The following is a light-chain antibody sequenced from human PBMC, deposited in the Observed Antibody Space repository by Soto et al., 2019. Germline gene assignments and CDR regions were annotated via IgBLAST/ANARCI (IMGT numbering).Light chain of an antibody. CDR2: KTS. CDR3: QQYGSSPFT. CDR1: QSFSTW. Sequence: DVQMTQSPSTLSASVGDRVTITCRASQSFSTWLAWYQQKPGKAPKLLIYKTSNLESGVPSRFSGSGSGTEFTLTISSLQPEDFAVYYCQQYGSSPFTFGPGTKVDIK. V-gene: IGKV1-5*03. J-gene: IGKJ3*01.